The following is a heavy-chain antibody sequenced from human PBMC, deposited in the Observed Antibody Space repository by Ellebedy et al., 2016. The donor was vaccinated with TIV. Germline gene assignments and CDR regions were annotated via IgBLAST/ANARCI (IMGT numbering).Heavy chain of an antibody. V-gene: IGHV3-23*01. J-gene: IGHJ4*02. CDR3: AKGSIASALTCLDY. CDR2: ISGGVASV. CDR1: GSTLDNYA. D-gene: IGHD6-13*01. Sequence: PGGSLRLSCAASGSTLDNYAMFWVRQAPGQGLEGVSGISGGVASVYYADSVKGRFTISRDISKNTLILQMHSLRVEDTAVYYCAKGSIASALTCLDYWGQGTLVTVSS.